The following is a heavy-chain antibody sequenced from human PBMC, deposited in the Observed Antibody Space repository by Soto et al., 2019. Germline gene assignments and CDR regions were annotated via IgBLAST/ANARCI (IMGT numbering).Heavy chain of an antibody. CDR1: GGSISSSNW. D-gene: IGHD2-21*02. V-gene: IGHV4-4*02. J-gene: IGHJ5*02. CDR2: IYHSGST. CDR3: ARKGIAYCGGDCYSDWFDP. Sequence: PSETLSLTCAVSGGSISSSNWWSCVRQPPGKGLEWIGEIYHSGSTNYNPSLKSRVTISVDKSKNQFSLKLSSVTAADTAVYYCARKGIAYCGGDCYSDWFDPWGQGTLVTVSS.